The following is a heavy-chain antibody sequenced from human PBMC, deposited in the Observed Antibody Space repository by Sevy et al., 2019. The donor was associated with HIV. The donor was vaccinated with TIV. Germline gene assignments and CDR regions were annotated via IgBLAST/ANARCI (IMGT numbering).Heavy chain of an antibody. CDR2: FDPEDGET. V-gene: IGHV1-24*01. D-gene: IGHD5-12*01. CDR3: ATAPARMLVADDAFDI. J-gene: IGHJ3*02. CDR1: GYILSELS. Sequence: ASVKVSCKVSGYILSELSVHWVRQAPGKGLEWMGGFDPEDGETIYAQKFQGRVTMTEHTSTDTAYMELTSLRSEDTAVYYCATAPARMLVADDAFDIWGQGTMVTVSS.